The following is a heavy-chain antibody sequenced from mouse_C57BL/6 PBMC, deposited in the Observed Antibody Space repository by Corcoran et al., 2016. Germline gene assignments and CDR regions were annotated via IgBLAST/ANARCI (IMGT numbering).Heavy chain of an antibody. CDR1: GYTFTTCG. D-gene: IGHD2-4*01. J-gene: IGHJ2*01. CDR3: ARSYDYALYYFDY. V-gene: IGHV9-3*01. Sequence: QIQLVQSGPELTKPGETVKISCKASGYTFTTCGMSWVKQAPGKGLKWMGWINTYSGVPTYADDFKGRFAFSLETSASTAYLQINNLKNEDTATYFCARSYDYALYYFDYWGQRTTLTVSS. CDR2: INTYSGVP.